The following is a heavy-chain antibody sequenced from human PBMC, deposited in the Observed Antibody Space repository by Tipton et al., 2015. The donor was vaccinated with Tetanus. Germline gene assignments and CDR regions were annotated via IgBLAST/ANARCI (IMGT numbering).Heavy chain of an antibody. V-gene: IGHV4-59*01. CDR3: ARRIPVFGVVIIDAFDL. J-gene: IGHJ3*01. Sequence: GLVKPSETLSLTCTVSGGSISGYYWTWIRQPPGKGLEWIGYIYYNGTTSYNPSLKSRVTISVDTSKNQFSLKLSSVTAADTAVYYCARRIPVFGVVIIDAFDLWAQGTMVTVSS. CDR1: GGSISGYY. D-gene: IGHD3-3*01. CDR2: IYYNGTT.